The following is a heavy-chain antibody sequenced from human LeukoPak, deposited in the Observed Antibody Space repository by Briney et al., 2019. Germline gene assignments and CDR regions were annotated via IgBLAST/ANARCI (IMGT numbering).Heavy chain of an antibody. CDR2: IDTKGTRT. CDR1: GFTLSNCA. CDR3: VKEVVATIPPL. V-gene: IGHV3-23*01. Sequence: GGSLRLSCAASGFTLSNCAMTWVRQAPGKGLEWVSGIDTKGTRTYYADSVKGRFTISRDNSKNTLLLQMNSLRAEDTAVYYCVKEVVATIPPLWGQGTLVTVSS. J-gene: IGHJ4*02. D-gene: IGHD5-12*01.